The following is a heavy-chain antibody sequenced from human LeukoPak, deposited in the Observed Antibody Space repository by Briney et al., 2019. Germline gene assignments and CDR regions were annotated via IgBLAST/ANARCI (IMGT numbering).Heavy chain of an antibody. J-gene: IGHJ4*02. V-gene: IGHV5-51*01. CDR1: GYSFTNYW. Sequence: GESLKISCKGSGYSFTNYWIGWVRQMPGKGLEWMGITYPNDSDTRYSPSFQGLVTISVDKSISTAYLQWSSLRASDTAMYYCARRQSGSEFFEYWGQGTLVTVSS. D-gene: IGHD3-10*01. CDR2: TYPNDSDT. CDR3: ARRQSGSEFFEY.